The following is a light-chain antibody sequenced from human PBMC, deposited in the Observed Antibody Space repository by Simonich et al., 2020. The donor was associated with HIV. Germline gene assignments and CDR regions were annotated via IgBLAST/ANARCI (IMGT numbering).Light chain of an antibody. V-gene: IGKV3-15*01. CDR1: QSVSSSY. CDR2: GAS. CDR3: QQYNNWPPYT. Sequence: EIVLTQSPGTLSLSPGERATLSCRPSQSVSSSYLAWYQQQPGQAPRLLIYGASTRATGIPARFSGSGSGTEFTLTISSMQSEDFAVYYCQQYNNWPPYTFGQGTKLEFK. J-gene: IGKJ2*01.